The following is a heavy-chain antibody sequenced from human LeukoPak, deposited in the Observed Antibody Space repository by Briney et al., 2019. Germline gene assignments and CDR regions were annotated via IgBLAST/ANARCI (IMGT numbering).Heavy chain of an antibody. D-gene: IGHD2-8*01. Sequence: GESLKISCKVSGYTFTSYWIGWVRQMPGKGLEWMGIIYPGDSDTRYSPSFQGQVTISADKSISTAYLQWSSLKASDTAMYYCARQGVVLMVYATTGAFDIWGQGTMVTVSS. J-gene: IGHJ3*02. V-gene: IGHV5-51*01. CDR3: ARQGVVLMVYATTGAFDI. CDR2: IYPGDSDT. CDR1: GYTFTSYW.